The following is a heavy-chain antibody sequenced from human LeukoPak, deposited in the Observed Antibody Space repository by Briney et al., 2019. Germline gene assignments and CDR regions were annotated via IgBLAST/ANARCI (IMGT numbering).Heavy chain of an antibody. CDR1: GFTFSSYE. CDR3: ARDRYEPVAGTGAFDY. Sequence: GGSLRLSCAASGFTFSSYEMNWVRQAPGKGLEWVSYISSSGSTIYYADSVKDRFTISRDNAKNSLYLQMNSLRAEDTAVYYCARDRYEPVAGTGAFDYWGQGTLVTVSS. CDR2: ISSSGSTI. D-gene: IGHD6-19*01. J-gene: IGHJ4*02. V-gene: IGHV3-48*03.